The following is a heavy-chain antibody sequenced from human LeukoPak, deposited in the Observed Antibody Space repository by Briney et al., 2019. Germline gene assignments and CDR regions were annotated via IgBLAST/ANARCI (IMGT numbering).Heavy chain of an antibody. CDR2: IYYSGST. Sequence: SETLSLTCTVSGGSISSGDYYWSWIRQPPGKGLEWIGYIYYSGSTYYNPSLKSRVIISVDTSKNQFSLKLSSVTAADTAVYYCARGVRWLRFDYWGQGTLVIVSS. CDR3: ARGVRWLRFDY. D-gene: IGHD5-24*01. J-gene: IGHJ4*02. CDR1: GGSISSGDYY. V-gene: IGHV4-30-4*08.